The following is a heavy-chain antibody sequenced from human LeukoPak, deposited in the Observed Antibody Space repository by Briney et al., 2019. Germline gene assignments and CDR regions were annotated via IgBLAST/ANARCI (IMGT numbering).Heavy chain of an antibody. D-gene: IGHD6-19*01. CDR1: GFSVSSNY. Sequence: PGGSLRLSCAASGFSVSSNYMSWVRQAPGRGLEWVSVINSDGNTYYADFVRGRFTISRDNSKNTLYLQLSSLRVEDTAVYYCARDLTGVGKYTSGWFDAFDIWGQGTMATVSS. CDR2: INSDGNT. V-gene: IGHV3-53*01. J-gene: IGHJ3*02. CDR3: ARDLTGVGKYTSGWFDAFDI.